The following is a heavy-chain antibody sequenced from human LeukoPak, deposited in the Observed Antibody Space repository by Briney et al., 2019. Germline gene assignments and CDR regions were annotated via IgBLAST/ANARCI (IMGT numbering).Heavy chain of an antibody. D-gene: IGHD2-15*01. V-gene: IGHV3-11*04. Sequence: GGSLRLSCAASGFTFSDYYMSWIRQAPGKGLEWVSYISGSGNTITYAESVKGRFTISGDNAKNSLYLQMNSLRVEDTAVYYCARGYYSGYFGHWGQGTLVTVSS. CDR3: ARGYYSGYFGH. CDR1: GFTFSDYY. CDR2: ISGSGNTI. J-gene: IGHJ4*02.